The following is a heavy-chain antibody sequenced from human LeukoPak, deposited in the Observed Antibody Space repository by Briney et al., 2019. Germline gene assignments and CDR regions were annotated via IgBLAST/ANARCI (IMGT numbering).Heavy chain of an antibody. CDR1: GFTFSSYW. Sequence: PGGSLRLSCAASGFTFSSYWMSWVRQAPGKGLEWVANIKQDGSEKYYVDSVKGRFTISRDNAKNSLYLQMNSLKAEDTAVYYCARIQYYDILTGYSTADYWGQGTLVTVSS. D-gene: IGHD3-9*01. V-gene: IGHV3-7*01. CDR3: ARIQYYDILTGYSTADY. J-gene: IGHJ4*02. CDR2: IKQDGSEK.